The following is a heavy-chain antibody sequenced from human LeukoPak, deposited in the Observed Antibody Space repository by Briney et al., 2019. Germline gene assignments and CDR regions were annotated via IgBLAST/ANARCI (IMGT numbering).Heavy chain of an antibody. D-gene: IGHD6-19*01. J-gene: IGHJ4*02. CDR2: IIPIFGTA. V-gene: IGHV1-69*13. CDR3: ARDSRSGSSGWYKAYYFDY. Sequence: SVKVSCKASGGTFSSYAISWVRQAPGQGLEWMGGIIPIFGTANYAQKFQGRVTITADESTSTAYMELSSLRSEDTAVYYCARDSRSGSSGWYKAYYFDYWGQGTLVTVSS. CDR1: GGTFSSYA.